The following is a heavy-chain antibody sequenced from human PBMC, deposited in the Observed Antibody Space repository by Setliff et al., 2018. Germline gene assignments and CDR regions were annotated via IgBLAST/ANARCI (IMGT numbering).Heavy chain of an antibody. J-gene: IGHJ4*02. Sequence: KPSETLSLTCAVSGGSISSSNWWSWVRQPPGKGLEWIGSIYHSGSTYYNPSLKSRVTISVDTSKNQFSLKLSSVTAADTAVYYCVMGSGALGPNWGQGTLVTVSS. V-gene: IGHV4-4*02. CDR2: IYHSGST. CDR3: VMGSGALGPN. D-gene: IGHD3-10*01. CDR1: GGSISSSNW.